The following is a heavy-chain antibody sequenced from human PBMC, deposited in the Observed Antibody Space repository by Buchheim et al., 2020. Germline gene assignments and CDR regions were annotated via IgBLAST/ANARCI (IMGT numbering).Heavy chain of an antibody. V-gene: IGHV3-23*01. Sequence: EVQLLESGGGLVHPGGSLTLSCAASGFTFSSYAMSWVRQAPGKGLEWVAAISGSGGGTYYADSVKGRFTISRDNSKNTLYLQMNRLRAEDTAVYYCAKLVAMTRSPFGYWGQGTL. CDR3: AKLVAMTRSPFGY. J-gene: IGHJ4*02. D-gene: IGHD5-12*01. CDR1: GFTFSSYA. CDR2: ISGSGGGT.